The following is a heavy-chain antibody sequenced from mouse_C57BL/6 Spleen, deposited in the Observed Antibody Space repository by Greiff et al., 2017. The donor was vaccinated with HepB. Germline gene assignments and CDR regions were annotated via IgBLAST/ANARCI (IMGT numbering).Heavy chain of an antibody. V-gene: IGHV1-54*01. CDR2: INPGSGGT. CDR3: ARDYDYDGRDY. D-gene: IGHD2-4*01. CDR1: GYAFTNYL. J-gene: IGHJ2*01. Sequence: VQLQQSGAELVRPGTSVKVSCKASGYAFTNYLIEWVKQRPGQGLEWIGVINPGSGGTNYNEKFKGKATLTADTSSSTAYMQLSSLTSEDSAVYFCARDYDYDGRDYWGQGTTLTVSS.